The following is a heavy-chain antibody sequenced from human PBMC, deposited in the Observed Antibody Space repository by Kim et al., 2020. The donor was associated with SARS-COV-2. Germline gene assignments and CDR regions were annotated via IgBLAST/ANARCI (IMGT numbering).Heavy chain of an antibody. V-gene: IGHV5-51*01. CDR1: GYSFRNYW. D-gene: IGHD2-15*01. J-gene: IGHJ4*02. CDR3: ARRRGGGSSASDY. Sequence: GESLKISCKGSGYSFRNYWIGWVRQMPGKGLEWMAMIYPDNSDTIYSPSLQGQVTVSVDMSVSSAYLQWVSLKASDTAMYYCARRRGGGSSASDYWGQGTLVTVSS. CDR2: IYPDNSDT.